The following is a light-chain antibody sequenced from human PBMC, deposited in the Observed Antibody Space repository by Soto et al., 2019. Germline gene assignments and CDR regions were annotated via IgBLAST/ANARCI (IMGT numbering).Light chain of an antibody. J-gene: IGKJ1*01. Sequence: EIVLTQSPGTLSSSPGERATLSCRASQSVSSSYLAWYQQKPGQAPRLLLYGTSNRASGISDRFSGSGSGTDFTLTIARLEPEDFAVYYCXXXGGSPPGTFGQGTKVDIK. CDR1: QSVSSSY. V-gene: IGKV3-20*01. CDR2: GTS. CDR3: XXXGGSPPGT.